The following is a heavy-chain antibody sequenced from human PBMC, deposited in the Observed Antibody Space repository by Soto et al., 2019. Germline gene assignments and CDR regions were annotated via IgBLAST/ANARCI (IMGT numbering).Heavy chain of an antibody. D-gene: IGHD2-21*02. CDR1: GYTFTGYY. CDR3: ARQVRDSNFDY. Sequence: ASVKVSCKASGYTFTGYYMHWVRQAPGQGLEWMGWINPDSGGTKYAQKFQGRVTMTRDTSISTAYMELSSLRSDDTAFYYCARQVRDSNFDYWGQGDLVTVSS. V-gene: IGHV1-2*02. CDR2: INPDSGGT. J-gene: IGHJ4*02.